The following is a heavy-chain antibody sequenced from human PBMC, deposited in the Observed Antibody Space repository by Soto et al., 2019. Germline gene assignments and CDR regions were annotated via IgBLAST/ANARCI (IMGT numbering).Heavy chain of an antibody. D-gene: IGHD5-12*01. CDR2: IRGSGGST. CDR3: AKGRRGDIVTPNDGFDI. Sequence: GGSLTLSCAASGFTFSSYAMSWVRQAPGKGLEWVSAIRGSGGSTDYADSMKGSFSISRDNSKNTLYVQMNSLRVEDRAVYYCAKGRRGDIVTPNDGFDIWGQGTKVPVSS. J-gene: IGHJ3*02. V-gene: IGHV3-23*01. CDR1: GFTFSSYA.